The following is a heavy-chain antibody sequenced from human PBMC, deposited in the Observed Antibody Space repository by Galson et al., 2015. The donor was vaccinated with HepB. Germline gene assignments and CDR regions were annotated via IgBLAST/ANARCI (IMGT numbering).Heavy chain of an antibody. CDR2: IYYSGST. J-gene: IGHJ3*02. CDR1: GGSIRSYY. D-gene: IGHD6-13*01. CDR3: ARLVETAGYSSSWYAFDAFDI. Sequence: QVQLQESGPGLVKPSETLSLTCTVPGGSIRSYYWSWIRQPPGKGLEWIGYIYYSGSTNYNPSLKSRVTISVDTSKNQFSLKLSSVTAADTAVYYCARLVETAGYSSSWYAFDAFDIWGQGTMVTVSS. V-gene: IGHV4-59*01.